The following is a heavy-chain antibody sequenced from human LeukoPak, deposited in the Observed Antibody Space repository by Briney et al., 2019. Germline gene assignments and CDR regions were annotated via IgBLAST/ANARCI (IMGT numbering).Heavy chain of an antibody. CDR1: GFTFSSYA. D-gene: IGHD3-3*01. J-gene: IGHJ4*02. V-gene: IGHV3-23*01. CDR3: AKDSGYDFWSGYAFDY. CDR2: ISGSGGST. Sequence: PGGSLRLSCAASGFTFSSYAMSWVRQAPGKGLEWVSAISGSGGSTYYADSVKGRFTISRDNSKNTLYLQMNSLRAEDTAVYYCAKDSGYDFWSGYAFDYWGQGTLVTVSS.